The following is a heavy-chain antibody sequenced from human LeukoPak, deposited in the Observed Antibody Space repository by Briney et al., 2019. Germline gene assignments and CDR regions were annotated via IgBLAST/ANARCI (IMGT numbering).Heavy chain of an antibody. CDR1: GCTFSNYI. D-gene: IGHD5-24*01. V-gene: IGHV3-21*04. Sequence: GGTLRLSCTASGCTFSNYIMNWIRQAPGKGLELVSSISTGSRYKYYAASVKGRFTISRDDAKNSAYLQMNSLRADDTAVYYCARDVSGDGYNKFDYWGQGTLVTVSP. CDR3: ARDVSGDGYNKFDY. J-gene: IGHJ4*02. CDR2: ISTGSRYK.